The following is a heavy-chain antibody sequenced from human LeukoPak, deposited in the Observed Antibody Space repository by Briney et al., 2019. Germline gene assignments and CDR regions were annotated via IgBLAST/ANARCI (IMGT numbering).Heavy chain of an antibody. V-gene: IGHV3-23*01. Sequence: GGSLRLSCAASGFTFSSYAMSWVRQAPGKGLEWVSAISGSGGSTYYADSAKGRFTISRDNSKNTLYLQMNSLRAEDTAVYYCAKGQVGATRKGWFDPWGQGTLVTVSS. D-gene: IGHD1-26*01. CDR2: ISGSGGST. CDR1: GFTFSSYA. J-gene: IGHJ5*02. CDR3: AKGQVGATRKGWFDP.